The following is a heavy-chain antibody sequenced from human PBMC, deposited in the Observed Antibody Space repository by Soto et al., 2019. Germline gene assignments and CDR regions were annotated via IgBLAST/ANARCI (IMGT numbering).Heavy chain of an antibody. CDR1: GFTFSNAW. CDR3: TTESLTYYYGMDV. Sequence: GGSLRLSCAASGFTFSNAWMSWVRQAPGKGLEWVGRIKSKTDGGTTDYAAPVKGRFTISRDDSKNTLYLQMNSLKTVDTAVYYCTTESLTYYYGMDVWGQGTTVTVSS. D-gene: IGHD3-10*01. V-gene: IGHV3-15*01. J-gene: IGHJ6*02. CDR2: IKSKTDGGTT.